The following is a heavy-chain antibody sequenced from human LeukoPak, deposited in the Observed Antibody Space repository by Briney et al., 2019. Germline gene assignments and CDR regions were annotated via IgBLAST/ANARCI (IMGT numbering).Heavy chain of an antibody. V-gene: IGHV4-61*01. CDR3: ARGGGDNRRRYFDWVDPTRPRKDAFDI. D-gene: IGHD3-9*01. CDR1: GGSVSSGSYY. CDR2: IYHSGST. J-gene: IGHJ3*02. Sequence: PSETLSLTCTVSGGSVSSGSYYWSWIRQPPGKGLEWIGYIYHSGSTNYNPSLKSRVIISVDTSKNQFSLKLSSVTAADTAVYYCARGGGDNRRRYFDWVDPTRPRKDAFDIWGQGTMVTVSS.